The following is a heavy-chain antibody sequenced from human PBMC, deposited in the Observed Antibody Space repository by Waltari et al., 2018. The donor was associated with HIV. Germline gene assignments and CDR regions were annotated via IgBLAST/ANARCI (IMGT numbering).Heavy chain of an antibody. CDR1: GITFKNAW. J-gene: IGHJ4*02. V-gene: IGHV3-15*02. CDR2: IRSKTDGGAT. CDR3: TTFEMGTTRNF. D-gene: IGHD1-26*01. Sequence: VQLVESGGALVTPGGSLTISCAVSGITFKNAWLSWVRQAPGKELQWLGHIRSKTDGGATDYAAPLSGRFAISTDDFNNTMFLEMKTLKVDDTAVYYCTTFEMGTTRNFWGQGTLVTVSS.